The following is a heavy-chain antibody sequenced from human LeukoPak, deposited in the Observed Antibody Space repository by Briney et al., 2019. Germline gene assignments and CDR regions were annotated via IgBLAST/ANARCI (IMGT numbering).Heavy chain of an antibody. D-gene: IGHD5-24*01. J-gene: IGHJ6*03. CDR3: VKEGLKTTITGFYFYHYYMDV. V-gene: IGHV3-23*01. CDR1: ASSFSSYA. CDR2: ISGNGYTT. Sequence: GGSLRLSCEVSASSFSSYAMTWVRQAPGKGLEWVSSISGNGYTTYYADSMKGRLTISRDNSKDAMYLQINTLRAEDTAVYYCVKEGLKTTITGFYFYHYYMDVWGKGTTVTVSS.